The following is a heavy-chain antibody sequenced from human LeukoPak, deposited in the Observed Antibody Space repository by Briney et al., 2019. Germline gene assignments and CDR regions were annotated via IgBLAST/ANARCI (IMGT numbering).Heavy chain of an antibody. CDR2: IGYSDSTV. D-gene: IGHD1-14*01. J-gene: IGHJ4*02. CDR1: GFTFSDYY. V-gene: IGHV3-11*01. Sequence: GGSLRLSCATSGFTFSDYYMTWIRQTPGKGLEWISYIGYSDSTVGYADSVRGRFTISRDNAKNSLYLQMNSLRAEDTAVYYCARSASELGYWGQGTLVTVSS. CDR3: ARSASELGY.